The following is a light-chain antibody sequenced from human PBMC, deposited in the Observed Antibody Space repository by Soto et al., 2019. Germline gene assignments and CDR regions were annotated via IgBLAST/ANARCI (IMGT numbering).Light chain of an antibody. Sequence: AIHLTQSPSSLSATVGDSVTITCRASQGIARALAWYQQKPGKAPKLLIYDASSWESGVPSRFSGSGYVTDFTLTITRLQPEDFATYYCQQFSNYPLTFGGGTKVEIK. CDR3: QQFSNYPLT. CDR2: DAS. CDR1: QGIARA. V-gene: IGKV1D-13*01. J-gene: IGKJ4*01.